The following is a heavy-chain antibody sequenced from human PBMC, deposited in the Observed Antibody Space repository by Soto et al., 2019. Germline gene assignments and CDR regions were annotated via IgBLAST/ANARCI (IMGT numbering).Heavy chain of an antibody. V-gene: IGHV1-18*01. D-gene: IGHD1-26*01. Sequence: QVQLVQSGAEVKKPGASVKVSCKASGYTFTSYGISWVRQAPGQGLEWMGWISAYNGNTNYAQKLQGRVTMTTDTSTSTAYMELRSLRSDDTAVYYCARFEDSGSYAPVLYYYYGMDVWGQGTTVTVSS. J-gene: IGHJ6*02. CDR3: ARFEDSGSYAPVLYYYYGMDV. CDR2: ISAYNGNT. CDR1: GYTFTSYG.